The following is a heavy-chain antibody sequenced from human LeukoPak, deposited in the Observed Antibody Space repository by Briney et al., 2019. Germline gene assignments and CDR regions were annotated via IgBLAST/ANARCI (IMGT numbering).Heavy chain of an antibody. CDR1: GGSISSYY. J-gene: IGHJ4*02. CDR2: IYYSGST. V-gene: IGHV4-59*01. CDR3: ARGVDSSCYYRYFDY. Sequence: SETLSLTCTVSGGSISSYYWSWIRQPPGKGLEWIGYIYYSGSTNHNPSLKSRVTISVDTSKNQFSLKLSSVTAADTAVYYCARGVDSSCYYRYFDYWGQGTLVTVSS. D-gene: IGHD3-22*01.